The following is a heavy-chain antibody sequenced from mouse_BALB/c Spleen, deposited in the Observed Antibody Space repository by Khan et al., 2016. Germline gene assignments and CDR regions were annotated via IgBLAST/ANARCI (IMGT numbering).Heavy chain of an antibody. J-gene: IGHJ3*01. D-gene: IGHD1-1*01. CDR2: INYSGGT. CDR3: ARDYYGSIFFDY. CDR1: GYSITSDYA. Sequence: VQLKESGPGLVKPSQSLSLTCTVTGYSITSDYAWNWIRQFPGDKLEWMAYINYSGGTSYNPSLKSRISITRDTSKNQFFLQLNSVTAEDTATYYCARDYYGSIFFDYWGQGTLVTVSA. V-gene: IGHV3-2*02.